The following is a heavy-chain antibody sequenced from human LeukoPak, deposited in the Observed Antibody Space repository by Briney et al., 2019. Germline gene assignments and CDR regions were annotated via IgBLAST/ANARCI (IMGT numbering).Heavy chain of an antibody. V-gene: IGHV4-34*01. D-gene: IGHD3-3*01. J-gene: IGHJ3*01. CDR1: GGSFSGYY. CDR2: INHSGST. CDR3: ARDLDSSWSGSYFAFDV. Sequence: SETLSLTCAVYGGSFSGYYWSWIRQPPGKGLEWIGEINHSGSTNYNPSLKSRVTISVDTSKNQFSLRLSSVTAADTAVYYCARDLDSSWSGSYFAFDVWGQGTMVTVSS.